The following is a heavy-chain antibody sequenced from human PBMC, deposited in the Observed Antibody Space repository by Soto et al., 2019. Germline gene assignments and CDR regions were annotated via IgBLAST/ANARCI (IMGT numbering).Heavy chain of an antibody. J-gene: IGHJ5*02. D-gene: IGHD6-19*01. CDR2: INPSGGST. CDR3: ARDRIAVAGTAFLRYNWFDP. Sequence: ASAKVSCKASGYTFTSYYMHWVRQAPGQGLEWMGIINPSGGSTSYAQKFQGRVTMTRDTSTSTVYMELSSLRSEDTAVYYCARDRIAVAGTAFLRYNWFDPWGQGTLVTVSS. CDR1: GYTFTSYY. V-gene: IGHV1-46*01.